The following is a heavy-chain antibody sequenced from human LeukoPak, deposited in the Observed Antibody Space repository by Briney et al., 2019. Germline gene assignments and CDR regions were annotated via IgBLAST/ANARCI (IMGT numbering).Heavy chain of an antibody. CDR3: AREGRLGKSFDY. J-gene: IGHJ4*02. CDR1: GFTFSSYS. CDR2: ISSSGSTI. V-gene: IGHV3-48*04. D-gene: IGHD6-25*01. Sequence: GGSLRLSCAASGFTFSSYSMNWVRQAPGKGLEWVSYISSSGSTIYYADSVKGRFTISRDNAKNSLYLQMNSLRAEDTAVYYCAREGRLGKSFDYWGQGTLVTVSS.